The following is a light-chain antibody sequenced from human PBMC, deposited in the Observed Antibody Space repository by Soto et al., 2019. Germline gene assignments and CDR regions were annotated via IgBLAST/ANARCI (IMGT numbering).Light chain of an antibody. CDR3: QQYGSSPLT. V-gene: IGKV3-20*01. CDR1: QSVSSNY. CDR2: GAY. Sequence: EIVLTQSPGALSSSPGERATLSCRASQSVSSNYLAWYQQTPGQTPRVLIYGAYTWAAGIPDRFSGSGSGTDFTLTISRLEPEDFAVYCCQQYGSSPLTFGARIKVDIK. J-gene: IGKJ3*01.